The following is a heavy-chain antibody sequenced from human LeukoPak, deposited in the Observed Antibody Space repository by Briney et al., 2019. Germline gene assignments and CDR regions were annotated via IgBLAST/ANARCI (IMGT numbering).Heavy chain of an antibody. J-gene: IGHJ6*03. CDR1: GYTFTGYY. D-gene: IGHD5-12*01. CDR3: ARDSGYDYGNYYYYYMDV. V-gene: IGHV1-2*02. Sequence: ASVKVSCKASGYTFTGYYMHLVRQAPGQGLEWMGWINPNSGGTNYAQKFQGRVTMTRDTSISTAYMELSRLRSDDTAVYYCARDSGYDYGNYYYYYMDVWGKGTTVTVSS. CDR2: INPNSGGT.